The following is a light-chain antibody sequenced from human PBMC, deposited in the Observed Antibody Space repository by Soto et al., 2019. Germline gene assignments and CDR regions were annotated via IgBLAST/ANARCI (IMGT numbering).Light chain of an antibody. J-gene: IGKJ4*01. V-gene: IGKV2D-29*01. Sequence: EIVMTQTPLSLSVTPGQSASISCRSSQTLLHSNGKSYLYWYLQKAGQAPQLLIYEVSKRFSGVPDRFSGSGAGTDFTLKISRVEAEDFGVYYCLQSLHFPLTFGGGTKVEIK. CDR2: EVS. CDR3: LQSLHFPLT. CDR1: QTLLHSNGKSY.